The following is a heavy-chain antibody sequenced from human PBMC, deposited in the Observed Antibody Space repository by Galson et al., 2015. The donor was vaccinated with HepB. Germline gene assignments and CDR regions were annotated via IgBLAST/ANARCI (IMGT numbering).Heavy chain of an antibody. CDR2: IYYSGST. J-gene: IGHJ5*02. CDR3: ARQPYDSSGPNWFDP. D-gene: IGHD3-22*01. Sequence: ETLSLTCTVSGGSISSSSYYWGWIRQPPGKGLEWIGSIYYSGSTYYNPSLKSRVTISVDTSKNQFSLKLSSVTAADTAVYYCARQPYDSSGPNWFDPWGQGTLVTVSS. CDR1: GGSISSSSYY. V-gene: IGHV4-39*01.